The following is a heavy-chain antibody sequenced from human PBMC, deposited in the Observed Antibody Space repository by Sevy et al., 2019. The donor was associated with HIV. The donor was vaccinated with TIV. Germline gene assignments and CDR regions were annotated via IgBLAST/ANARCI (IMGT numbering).Heavy chain of an antibody. V-gene: IGHV3-7*01. CDR1: GFTFSSYW. Sequence: GGSLRLSCAASGFTFSSYWMSCVRQAPGKGLEWVATMKEDGSERNYVDSVKGRFTISRDNAKNSLYLQMNSLRAEYTAVYYCVREALGGYSYSLDCWGQGTLVTVSS. J-gene: IGHJ4*02. D-gene: IGHD5-18*01. CDR2: MKEDGSER. CDR3: VREALGGYSYSLDC.